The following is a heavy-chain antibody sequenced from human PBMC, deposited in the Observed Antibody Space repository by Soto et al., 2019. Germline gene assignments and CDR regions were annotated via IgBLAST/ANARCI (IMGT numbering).Heavy chain of an antibody. CDR2: ISYDGGNK. J-gene: IGHJ4*02. CDR1: GFTFSSSG. CDR3: ATDFSGWYGSTEYGF. V-gene: IGHV3-30*03. D-gene: IGHD6-19*01. Sequence: QVQLVESGGGVVQPGRSLRLSCAASGFTFSSSGIHWVRQAPGKGLEWVAVISYDGGNKYYVHSVKGRFTISRDNSKNTLYLQMNSLRAEDTAVYYCATDFSGWYGSTEYGFWGQGTLVNVSS.